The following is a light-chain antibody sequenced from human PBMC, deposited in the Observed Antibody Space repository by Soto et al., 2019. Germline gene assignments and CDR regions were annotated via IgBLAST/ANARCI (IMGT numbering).Light chain of an antibody. CDR1: RGISSY. J-gene: IGKJ5*01. CDR3: QQLNSYPQT. CDR2: SAS. Sequence: SQLPSSTSSLSASVGYRASINWRASRGISSYLAWYQQKPGKPPKLLVYSASTLQSGVPSRFSGSGSGPDFTLTISSLQPEDSATYFCQQLNSYPQTCGKGPRRAIK. V-gene: IGKV1-9*01.